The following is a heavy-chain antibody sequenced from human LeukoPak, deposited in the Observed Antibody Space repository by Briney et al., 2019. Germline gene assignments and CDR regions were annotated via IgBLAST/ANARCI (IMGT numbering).Heavy chain of an antibody. CDR1: GYTFTSYG. Sequence: ASVKVACKASGYTFTSYGISWVRQAPGQGLEWMGWVSTYNNKTNYAQKVQGRVTMTTDTSTTTAYMEVRSLKSDDTAVYYCARDRDDCTSCYNYWGQGTLVTVSS. CDR3: ARDRDDCTSCYNY. V-gene: IGHV1-18*01. D-gene: IGHD2-2*02. CDR2: VSTYNNKT. J-gene: IGHJ4*02.